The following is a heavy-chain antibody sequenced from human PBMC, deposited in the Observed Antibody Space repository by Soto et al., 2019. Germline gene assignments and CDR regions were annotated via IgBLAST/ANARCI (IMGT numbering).Heavy chain of an antibody. J-gene: IGHJ4*02. CDR3: TRGGYSYGKDY. CDR1: GGSFSGYY. V-gene: IGHV4-34*01. D-gene: IGHD5-18*01. CDR2: INHSGST. Sequence: SETLSLTCAVYGGSFSGYYWSWIRQPPGKGLEWIGEINHSGSTNYNPSLKSRVTISVDTSKNQFSLKLSSVTAADTAVYYCTRGGYSYGKDYWGQGTLVTVSS.